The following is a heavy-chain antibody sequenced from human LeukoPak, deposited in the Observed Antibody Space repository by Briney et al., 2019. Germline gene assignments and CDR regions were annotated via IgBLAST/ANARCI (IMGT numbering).Heavy chain of an antibody. CDR3: AREEHFYDGSGYSWFDP. D-gene: IGHD3-22*01. J-gene: IGHJ5*02. CDR1: GGTFSSFA. CDR2: IIAISATV. Sequence: SVKVSCKASGGTFSSFAISWVRQAPGQGLEWMGGIIAISATVNYAQKFQGRVTITADKSTSTAYMELSYLRSEDTAVYYCAREEHFYDGSGYSWFDPLGQGTLVTVSS. V-gene: IGHV1-69*06.